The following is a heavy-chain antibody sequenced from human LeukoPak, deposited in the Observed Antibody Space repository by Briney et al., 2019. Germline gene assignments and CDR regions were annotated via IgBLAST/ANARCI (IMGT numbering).Heavy chain of an antibody. CDR2: IDPSDSYT. CDR1: GYSFTSYW. J-gene: IGHJ5*02. CDR3: ARHRWGYCSGGSCHWFDP. D-gene: IGHD2-15*01. V-gene: IGHV5-10-1*01. Sequence: PGESLKISCKGPGYSFTSYWISWVRQMPGKGLEWMGRIDPSDSYTNYSPSFQGHVTISADKSISTAYLQWSSLKASDTAMYYCARHRWGYCSGGSCHWFDPWGQGTLVTVSS.